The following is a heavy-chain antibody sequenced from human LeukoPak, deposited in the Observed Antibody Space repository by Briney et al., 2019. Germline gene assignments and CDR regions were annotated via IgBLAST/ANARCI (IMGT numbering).Heavy chain of an antibody. CDR2: IYYSGST. CDR3: ASIPLLWFGESSNY. D-gene: IGHD3-10*01. J-gene: IGHJ4*02. Sequence: SETLSLTCTVSGGSISSSSYYWGWIRQPPGKGLEWIGSIYYSGSTYYNPSLKSRVTISVDTSKNQFSLKLSSVTAADTAVYYCASIPLLWFGESSNYWGQGTLVTVSS. V-gene: IGHV4-39*07. CDR1: GGSISSSSYY.